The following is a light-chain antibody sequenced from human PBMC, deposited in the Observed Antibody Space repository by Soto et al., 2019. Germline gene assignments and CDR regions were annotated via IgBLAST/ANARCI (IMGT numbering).Light chain of an antibody. CDR1: SNDVGGYNF. J-gene: IGLJ2*01. CDR3: NSYASITTLVV. CDR2: EVN. V-gene: IGLV2-14*01. Sequence: QSVLTQPASVSGSPGQSITISCTGTSNDVGGYNFVSWYQQHPGKAPKLLIYEVNNRPSGVSNRFSGSKSGNTASLTISGLQAEDEADYYCNSYASITTLVVFGGGTKVTVL.